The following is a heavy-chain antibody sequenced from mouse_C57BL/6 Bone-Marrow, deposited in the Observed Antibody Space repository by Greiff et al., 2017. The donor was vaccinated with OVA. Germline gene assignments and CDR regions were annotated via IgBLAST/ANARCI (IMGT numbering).Heavy chain of an antibody. Sequence: QVQLKQPGAELVKPGASVKLSCKASGYTFTSYWMHWVKQRPGQGLEWIGMIHPNSGSTNYNEKFKSKATLTVDKSSSTAYMQLSSLTSEDSSVSYCARRLYYDYEAWFAYWGQGTLVTVSA. CDR2: IHPNSGST. CDR1: GYTFTSYW. V-gene: IGHV1-64*01. J-gene: IGHJ3*01. D-gene: IGHD2-4*01. CDR3: ARRLYYDYEAWFAY.